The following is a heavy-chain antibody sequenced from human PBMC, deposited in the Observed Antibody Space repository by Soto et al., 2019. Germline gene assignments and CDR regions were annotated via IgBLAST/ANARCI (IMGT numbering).Heavy chain of an antibody. J-gene: IGHJ4*02. V-gene: IGHV1-69*13. CDR1: GGTFSSYA. D-gene: IGHD4-17*01. CDR2: IIPIFGTA. Sequence: SVKVSCKASGGTFSSYAFSWVRQAPGQGLEWMGGIIPIFGTANYAQRFQGRVTITADESTSTAYMELSSLRSEDTAMYYCAREDYGDYGKPFDYWGQGTLVTVSS. CDR3: AREDYGDYGKPFDY.